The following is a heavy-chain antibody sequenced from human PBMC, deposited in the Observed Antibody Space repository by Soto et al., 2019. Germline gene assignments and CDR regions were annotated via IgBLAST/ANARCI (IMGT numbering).Heavy chain of an antibody. CDR3: ANVEGTARNAFDV. CDR2: VSGSGTTT. D-gene: IGHD6-6*01. J-gene: IGHJ3*01. V-gene: IGHV3-23*01. Sequence: DVHLLESGGGLVQPGGSLRLSCAASGFPFSIYVMTWVRQAPGKGLEWVSAVSGSGTTTYYADSVKGRFSISRDNSKNTLYLQMNNLRVDDTAVYYCANVEGTARNAFDVWGHGTMVTVYS. CDR1: GFPFSIYV.